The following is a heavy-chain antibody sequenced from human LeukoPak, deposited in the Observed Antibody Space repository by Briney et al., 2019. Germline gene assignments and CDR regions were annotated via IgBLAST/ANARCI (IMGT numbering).Heavy chain of an antibody. J-gene: IGHJ4*02. Sequence: SETLSLTCTVSGGSISSYYWSWIRQPPGKGLEWIGYNYYSGSTNYNPSLKSRVTISVDTSKNQFSLKLSSVTAADTAVYYCAKDQGNYDSSGYYKYWGQGTLVTVSS. CDR2: NYYSGST. CDR1: GGSISSYY. V-gene: IGHV4-59*12. D-gene: IGHD3-22*01. CDR3: AKDQGNYDSSGYYKY.